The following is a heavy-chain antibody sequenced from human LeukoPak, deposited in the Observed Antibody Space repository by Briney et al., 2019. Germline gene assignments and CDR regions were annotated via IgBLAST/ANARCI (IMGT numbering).Heavy chain of an antibody. D-gene: IGHD2-15*01. CDR2: ISYDRSNK. J-gene: IGHJ4*02. Sequence: GGSLRLSCAASGFTFSSYGMHWVRQAPGKGLEWVAVISYDRSNKYYADSVKGRFTISRDNSKNTLYLQMNSLRAEDTAVYYCAKDSIVVVVELDYWGQGTLVTVSS. CDR1: GFTFSSYG. V-gene: IGHV3-30*18. CDR3: AKDSIVVVVELDY.